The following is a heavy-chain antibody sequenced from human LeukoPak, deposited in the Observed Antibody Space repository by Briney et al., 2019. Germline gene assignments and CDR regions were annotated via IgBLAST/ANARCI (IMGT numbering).Heavy chain of an antibody. CDR1: GSTFTTYG. V-gene: IGHV3-30*06. Sequence: GGSLRLSCLSSGSTFTTYGMHWVRQAPGKGLEWVAVMSSDGSTIYYADSVKGRFTISRDNFEYTLYLQMNSLRTEDSAVYYCAREVIRPYFDYWGQGTLVTVSS. CDR2: MSSDGSTI. J-gene: IGHJ4*02. CDR3: AREVIRPYFDY. D-gene: IGHD2-21*01.